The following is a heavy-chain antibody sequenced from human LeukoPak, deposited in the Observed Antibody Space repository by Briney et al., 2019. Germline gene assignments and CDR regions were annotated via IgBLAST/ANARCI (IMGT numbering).Heavy chain of an antibody. D-gene: IGHD3-10*01. CDR2: ISSSSSTI. CDR1: GFTFSSYS. Sequence: GGSLRLSCAASGFTFSSYSMNWVRQAPGKGLEWVSYISSSSSTIYYADSVKGRFTISRDNSKNTLYLQMNSLRAEDTAVYYCARGLEATMVRGVIHAFDIWGQGTMVTVSS. V-gene: IGHV3-48*01. J-gene: IGHJ3*02. CDR3: ARGLEATMVRGVIHAFDI.